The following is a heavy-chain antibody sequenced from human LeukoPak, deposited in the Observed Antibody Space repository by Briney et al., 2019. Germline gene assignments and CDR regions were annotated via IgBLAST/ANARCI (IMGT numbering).Heavy chain of an antibody. CDR3: AKDSSSSDYYYGMDV. CDR1: GFTFSSYA. CDR2: ISYDGSNK. J-gene: IGHJ6*02. D-gene: IGHD6-13*01. V-gene: IGHV3-30-3*01. Sequence: GGSLRLSCAASGFTFSSYAMHWVRQAPGKGLEWVAVISYDGSNKYYADSVKGRFTISRDNSKNTLYLQMNSLRAEDTAVYYCAKDSSSSDYYYGMDVWGQGTTVTVSS.